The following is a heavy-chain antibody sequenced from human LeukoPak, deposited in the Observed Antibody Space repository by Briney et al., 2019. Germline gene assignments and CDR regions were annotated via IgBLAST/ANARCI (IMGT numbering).Heavy chain of an antibody. CDR1: GSTFSSYW. V-gene: IGHV3-74*01. Sequence: GGSLRPSCAGSGSTFSSYWMHWVRQAPGKGLVWVSRISTDASSTTYADSVKGRFTISRDNAKDTLYLQMNSLRAEDTAVYYCTGHHQAYSRTYWGQGTLVTVSS. CDR2: ISTDASST. CDR3: TGHHQAYSRTY. J-gene: IGHJ4*02. D-gene: IGHD4-11*01.